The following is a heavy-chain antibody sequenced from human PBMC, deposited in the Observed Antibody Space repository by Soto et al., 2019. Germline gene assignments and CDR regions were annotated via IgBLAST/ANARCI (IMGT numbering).Heavy chain of an antibody. CDR1: GYTFASYA. D-gene: IGHD3-10*01. J-gene: IGHJ4*02. V-gene: IGHV1-3*01. Sequence: ASGKVSCKASGYTFASYAMHWVRQAPGQRLEWMGWINAGNGNTKYSQKFQGRVTITRDTSASTAYMELSGLRSEDTAVYSCARDLGFGLSDYWGQGTLVTVSS. CDR3: ARDLGFGLSDY. CDR2: INAGNGNT.